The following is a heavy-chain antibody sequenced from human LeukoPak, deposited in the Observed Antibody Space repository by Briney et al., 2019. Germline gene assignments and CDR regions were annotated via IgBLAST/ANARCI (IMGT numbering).Heavy chain of an antibody. J-gene: IGHJ6*02. CDR1: GFTFSSYN. CDR2: ISSSSSTI. V-gene: IGHV3-48*02. CDR3: ARDISMVPVIIGYYYGMEV. Sequence: GGSLRLSCAASGFTFSSYNMNWVRQAPGKGLEWVSYISSSSSTIYYADSVKGRFTISRDNAKNSLYLQMNSLRDEDTAVYYCARDISMVPVIIGYYYGMEVWGQGTTVTVSS. D-gene: IGHD3-10*01.